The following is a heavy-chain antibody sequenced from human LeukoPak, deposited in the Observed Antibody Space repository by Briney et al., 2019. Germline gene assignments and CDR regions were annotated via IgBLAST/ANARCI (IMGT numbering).Heavy chain of an antibody. D-gene: IGHD2-21*01. CDR2: ITGSTYRT. J-gene: IGHJ5*02. CDR1: EFTFSNYA. Sequence: PGGSLRLSCAASEFTFSNYAMTWVRQAPGKGLQWVSTITGSTYRTYYVESVKGRFTISRDNSKNTLYLQMNSLRAEDTAVYYCARGSVVNGIDPWGQGTLVTVSS. V-gene: IGHV3-23*01. CDR3: ARGSVVNGIDP.